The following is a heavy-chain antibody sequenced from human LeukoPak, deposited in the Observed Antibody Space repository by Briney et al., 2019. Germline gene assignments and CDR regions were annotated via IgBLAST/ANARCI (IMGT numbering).Heavy chain of an antibody. J-gene: IGHJ4*02. V-gene: IGHV3-74*01. D-gene: IGHD6-13*01. Sequence: GGSLRLSCAASGFIFSSYWMHWVRQAPGKGLVWVSRINSDGSSTSYADSVKGRVTISRDNAKNTLYLQMNSLRAEDTAVYYCARVGYSSSSLAWWGQGTLVTVSS. CDR1: GFIFSSYW. CDR2: INSDGSST. CDR3: ARVGYSSSSLAW.